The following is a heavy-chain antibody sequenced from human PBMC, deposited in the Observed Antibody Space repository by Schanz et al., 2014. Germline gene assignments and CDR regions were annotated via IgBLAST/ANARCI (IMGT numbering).Heavy chain of an antibody. V-gene: IGHV3-21*04. CDR3: VKDPDKYNWNDVEGMDV. CDR2: ISSSSSYI. Sequence: EVQLVESGGGLVQPGGSLRLSCAASGFSFVDAWMSWVRQAPGKGLEWVSSISSSSSYISYADSVKGRFTISRDNSKNTLYLQMKSLRVEDTAVYYCVKDPDKYNWNDVEGMDVWGPGTTVTVSS. D-gene: IGHD1-1*01. J-gene: IGHJ6*01. CDR1: GFSFVDAW.